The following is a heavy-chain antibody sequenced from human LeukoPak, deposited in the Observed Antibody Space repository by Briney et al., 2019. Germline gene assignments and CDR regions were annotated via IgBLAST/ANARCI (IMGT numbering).Heavy chain of an antibody. J-gene: IGHJ4*02. CDR1: GFTFSDYY. CDR2: ISSSGSTI. D-gene: IGHD1-26*01. CDR3: ARVPYSGSH. V-gene: IGHV3-11*01. Sequence: GGSLRLPCAASGFTFSDYYMSWLRQAPGKGLEWVSYISSSGSTIYYADSVKGRFTISRDNSKNTLYLQMNSLRAEDTAVYYCARVPYSGSHWGQGTLVTVSS.